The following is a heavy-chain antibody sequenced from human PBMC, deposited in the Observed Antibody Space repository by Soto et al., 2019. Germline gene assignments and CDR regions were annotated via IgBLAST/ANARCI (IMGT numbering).Heavy chain of an antibody. Sequence: PSETLSLTCTVSGDSISSNNNYWSWIRQPPGEGLEWIGFISYSGTTSYSPSLKSRVAISLDTSKNQFSLSLSSVTAADTAVYYCARGYYGSGSYYNPMVPDYFDYWGQGTLVTVSS. CDR3: ARGYYGSGSYYNPMVPDYFDY. CDR1: GDSISSNNNY. V-gene: IGHV4-30-4*01. D-gene: IGHD3-10*01. J-gene: IGHJ4*02. CDR2: ISYSGTT.